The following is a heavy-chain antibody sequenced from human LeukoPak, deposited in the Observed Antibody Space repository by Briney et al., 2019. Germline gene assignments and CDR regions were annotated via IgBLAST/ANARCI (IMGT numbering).Heavy chain of an antibody. CDR2: ISSSGSTI. Sequence: GGSLRLSCAASGFTFSSYEMNWVRQAPGKGLEWVSYISSSGSTIYYADSVKGRFTISRDNAKNSLYLQMNSLRAEDTAVYYCARRIIAAAGTPDLWGRGTLVTVSS. J-gene: IGHJ2*01. V-gene: IGHV3-48*03. CDR1: GFTFSSYE. D-gene: IGHD6-13*01. CDR3: ARRIIAAAGTPDL.